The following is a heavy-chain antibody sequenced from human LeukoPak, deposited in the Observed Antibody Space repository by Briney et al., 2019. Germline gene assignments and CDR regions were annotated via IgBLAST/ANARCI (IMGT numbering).Heavy chain of an antibody. CDR2: ISSSGSI. Sequence: PSETLSLTCIVSGESISSNYCNWIRQPAGKGLEWIGRISSSGSINYNPSLQSRVTMSVNTSKNQFSLKLSSVTAAGTAIYYCANTPYGDYNNWFDPWGLGVLVTVSS. V-gene: IGHV4-4*07. CDR1: GESISSNY. J-gene: IGHJ5*02. CDR3: ANTPYGDYNNWFDP. D-gene: IGHD4-17*01.